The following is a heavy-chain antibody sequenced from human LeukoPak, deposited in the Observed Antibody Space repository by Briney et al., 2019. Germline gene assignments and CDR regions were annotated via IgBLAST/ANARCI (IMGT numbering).Heavy chain of an antibody. CDR1: GFTVSTNY. J-gene: IGHJ4*02. CDR3: ARRDGHNAY. V-gene: IGHV3-66*01. D-gene: IGHD5-24*01. Sequence: GGSLRLSCAASGFTVSTNYMTWVRQTPGKGLEWVSVIYSGGSTYYADSVKGRFTISRDNSKNTLYLQMYSLRVEGTAVYYCARRDGHNAYWGQGTLVTVSS. CDR2: IYSGGST.